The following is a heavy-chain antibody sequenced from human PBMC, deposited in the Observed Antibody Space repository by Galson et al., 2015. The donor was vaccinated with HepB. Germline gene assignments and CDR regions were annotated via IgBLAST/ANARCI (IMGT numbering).Heavy chain of an antibody. CDR2: IRSKAYSGTT. J-gene: IGHJ5*02. CDR1: GFTLSTFG. D-gene: IGHD6-13*01. V-gene: IGHV3-49*04. Sequence: SLRLSCAASGFTLSTFGLNWVRQAPGKGLEWVGFIRSKAYSGTTEYAASVKGRFTFSRDDSKSIAYLQMNSLKTEDTAVYYCIRDVQYSSSWYRVWFDPWGQGTLVTVSS. CDR3: IRDVQYSSSWYRVWFDP.